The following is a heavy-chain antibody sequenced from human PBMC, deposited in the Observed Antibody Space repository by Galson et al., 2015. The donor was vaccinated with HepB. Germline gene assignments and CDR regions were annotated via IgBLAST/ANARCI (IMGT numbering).Heavy chain of an antibody. D-gene: IGHD4-17*01. Sequence: SVKVSCKASGYTFTSYAMHWVRQAPGQRLEWMGWINAGNGNTKYSQKFQGRVTITRDTSASTAYMELSSLRSEDTAVYYCARDTLTTVTPFDYWGQATLVTVPS. CDR1: GYTFTSYA. CDR2: INAGNGNT. J-gene: IGHJ4*02. CDR3: ARDTLTTVTPFDY. V-gene: IGHV1-3*01.